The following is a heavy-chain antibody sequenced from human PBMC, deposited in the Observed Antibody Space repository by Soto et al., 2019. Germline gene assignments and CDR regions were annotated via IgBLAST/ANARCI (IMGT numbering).Heavy chain of an antibody. CDR2: IIPIFGTA. J-gene: IGHJ6*02. Sequence: ASVKVSCKASAGTFSSYAISWVRQAPGQGLEWMGGIIPIFGTANYAQKFQGRVTITADESTSTAYMELSSLRSEDTAVYYCAVTGLLRYYGMDVWGQGTTVTVSS. CDR1: AGTFSSYA. D-gene: IGHD4-4*01. CDR3: AVTGLLRYYGMDV. V-gene: IGHV1-69*13.